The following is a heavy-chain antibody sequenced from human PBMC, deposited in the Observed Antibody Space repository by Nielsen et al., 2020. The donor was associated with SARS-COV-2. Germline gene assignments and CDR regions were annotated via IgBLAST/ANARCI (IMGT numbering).Heavy chain of an antibody. CDR3: AAAADWFDP. CDR2: ISWNSGSI. V-gene: IGHV3-9*01. Sequence: SLKISCAASGFTFDDYAMHWVRQAPGKGLEWVSGISWNSGSIGYADSVKGRFTISRDNAKNSLYLQMNSLRAEDTALYYCAAAADWFDPWGQGTLVTVSS. CDR1: GFTFDDYA. D-gene: IGHD6-13*01. J-gene: IGHJ5*02.